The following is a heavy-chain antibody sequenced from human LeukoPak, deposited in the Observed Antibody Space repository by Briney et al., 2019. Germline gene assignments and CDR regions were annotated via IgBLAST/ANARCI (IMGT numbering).Heavy chain of an antibody. CDR1: GFTFSSYS. Sequence: GGSLRLSCAASGFTFSSYSMNWVRQAPGKGLEWVSAISGSGGSTYYADSVKGRFTISRDNSKNTLYLQMNSLRAEDTAVYYCAITLNRSTRNYYYMDVWGKGTTVTVSS. J-gene: IGHJ6*03. CDR3: AITLNRSTRNYYYMDV. CDR2: ISGSGGST. V-gene: IGHV3-23*01. D-gene: IGHD2-2*01.